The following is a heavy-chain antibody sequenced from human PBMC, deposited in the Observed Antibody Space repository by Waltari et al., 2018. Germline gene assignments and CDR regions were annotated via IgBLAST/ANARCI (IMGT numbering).Heavy chain of an antibody. CDR2: ISYDGSNK. Sequence: QVQLVESGGGVVQPGRSLRLSCAASGFTFSSYAMHWVRQAPGKGLEWVAVISYDGSNKYYADSVQRRFTISRDNSKNTLYLQMNSLRAEDTAVYYCARVPTREGYCSGGSCYYFDYWGQGTLVTVSS. J-gene: IGHJ4*02. CDR3: ARVPTREGYCSGGSCYYFDY. V-gene: IGHV3-30-3*01. D-gene: IGHD2-15*01. CDR1: GFTFSSYA.